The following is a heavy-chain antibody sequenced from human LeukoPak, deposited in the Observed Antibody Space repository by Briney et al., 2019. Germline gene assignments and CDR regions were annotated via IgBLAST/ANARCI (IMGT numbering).Heavy chain of an antibody. CDR2: ISWNSGSI. V-gene: IGHV3-9*01. J-gene: IGHJ4*02. Sequence: GRPLRLSCAASGFTFDDYAMHWVRQAPGKGLEWVSGISWNSGSIGYADSVKGRFTISRDNAKNSLYLQMNSLRAEDTALYYCAKDMSYDSSGSYFDYWGQGTLVTVSS. CDR3: AKDMSYDSSGSYFDY. CDR1: GFTFDDYA. D-gene: IGHD3-22*01.